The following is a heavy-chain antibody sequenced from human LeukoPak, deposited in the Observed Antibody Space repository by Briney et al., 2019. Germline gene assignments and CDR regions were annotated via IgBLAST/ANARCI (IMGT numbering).Heavy chain of an antibody. CDR2: IIPIFGTA. Sequence: ASVKVSCKASGGTFSSYAISWVRQAPGQGFEWMGGIIPIFGTANYAQKFQGRVTITTGESTSTAYMELSSLRSEDTAVYYCARDVGTAMVSFRWFDPWGQGTLVTVSS. CDR3: ARDVGTAMVSFRWFDP. J-gene: IGHJ5*02. CDR1: GGTFSSYA. V-gene: IGHV1-69*05. D-gene: IGHD5-18*01.